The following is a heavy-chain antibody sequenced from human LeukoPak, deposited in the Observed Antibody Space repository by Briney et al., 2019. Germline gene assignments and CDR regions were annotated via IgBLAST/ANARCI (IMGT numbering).Heavy chain of an antibody. V-gene: IGHV1-18*01. D-gene: IGHD3-22*01. J-gene: IGHJ4*02. CDR2: ISAYNGNT. Sequence: ASVKVSCEASGYTFTSYGISWVRQAPGQGLEWMGWISAYNGNTNYAQKLQGRVTMTTDTSTSTAYMELRSLRSDDTAVYYCARETYYYDSSGSKYYFDYWGQGTLVTVSS. CDR3: ARETYYYDSSGSKYYFDY. CDR1: GYTFTSYG.